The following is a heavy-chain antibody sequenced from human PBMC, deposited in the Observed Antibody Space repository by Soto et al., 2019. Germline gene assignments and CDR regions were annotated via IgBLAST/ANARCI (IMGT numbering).Heavy chain of an antibody. CDR2: IYYSGST. CDR1: GGSISSGGYY. V-gene: IGHV4-31*03. Sequence: SEILSLTCTVSGGSISSGGYYWSWIRQHPGKGLEWIGYIYYSGSTYYNPSLKSRVTISVDTSKNQFSLKLSSVTAADTAVYYCARGRKYYDSSGYYYVPPYFDYWGQGTLVTVSS. CDR3: ARGRKYYDSSGYYYVPPYFDY. D-gene: IGHD3-22*01. J-gene: IGHJ4*02.